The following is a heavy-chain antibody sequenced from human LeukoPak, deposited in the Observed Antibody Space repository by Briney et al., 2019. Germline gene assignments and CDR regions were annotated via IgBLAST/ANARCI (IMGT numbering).Heavy chain of an antibody. V-gene: IGHV3-48*02. CDR3: ASSGSYRFDY. CDR1: GFTFSSYS. J-gene: IGHJ4*02. CDR2: ITASGTAM. D-gene: IGHD1-26*01. Sequence: GGSLRLSCAASGFTFSSYSMNWVRQAPGKGLEWVSHITASGTAMFYADSVKGRFTISRDNAKNSLYLQMNSLRDEDTAVYYCASSGSYRFDYWGQGTLVAVSS.